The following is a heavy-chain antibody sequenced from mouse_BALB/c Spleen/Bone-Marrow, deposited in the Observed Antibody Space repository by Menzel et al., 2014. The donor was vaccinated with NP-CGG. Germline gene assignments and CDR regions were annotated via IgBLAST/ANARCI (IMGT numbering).Heavy chain of an antibody. V-gene: IGHV1-5*01. CDR1: GYSFSNNW. CDR3: TRSGYYYAMDY. D-gene: IGHD4-1*01. CDR2: IYPGNSDT. Sequence: SGTVLARPGASVKMSCKASGYSFSNNWMNWVKQRPGQGLEWIGAIYPGNSDTSYNQKFKGKAKLTAVTSASTAYMELSSLTNEDSAVYYCTRSGYYYAMDYWGQGTSVTVSS. J-gene: IGHJ4*01.